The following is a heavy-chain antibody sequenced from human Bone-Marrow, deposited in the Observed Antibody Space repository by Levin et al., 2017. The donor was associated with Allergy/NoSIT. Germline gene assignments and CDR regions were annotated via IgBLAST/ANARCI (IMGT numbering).Heavy chain of an antibody. CDR2: VSHTGAT. Sequence: SQTLSLTCVVYGGAFIDSNWIWIRQSPGKGLEWIGEVSHTGATNSNPSLESRVTMSVDTLRKQFSLSLSSLTAADTAVYYCARGFYWAYMGVWGKGTPVTVSS. D-gene: IGHD2-15*01. V-gene: IGHV4-34*01. CDR1: GGAFIDSN. J-gene: IGHJ6*03. CDR3: ARGFYWAYMGV.